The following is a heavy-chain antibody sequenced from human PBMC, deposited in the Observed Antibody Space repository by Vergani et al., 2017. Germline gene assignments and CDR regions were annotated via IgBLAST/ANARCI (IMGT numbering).Heavy chain of an antibody. CDR1: GGSISSSSYY. V-gene: IGHV4-39*01. J-gene: IGHJ4*02. Sequence: QVQLQESGPGLVKPSETLSLTCTVSGGSISSSSYYWGWIRQPPGKGLEWIGSIYYSGSTYYNPSLKSRVTISVDTSKNQFSLKLSSVTAADTAVYYCARRPKGAGPFDYWGQGTLVTVSS. CDR3: ARRPKGAGPFDY. D-gene: IGHD1-26*01. CDR2: IYYSGST.